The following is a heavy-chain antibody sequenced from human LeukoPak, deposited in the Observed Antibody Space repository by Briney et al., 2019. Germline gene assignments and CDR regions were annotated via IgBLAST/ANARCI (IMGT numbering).Heavy chain of an antibody. CDR2: ISAYNGNT. D-gene: IGHD2-2*01. CDR1: GYTFTSYG. V-gene: IGHV1-18*01. CDR3: ARHLCSSPSCPYYYGMDG. J-gene: IGHJ6*02. Sequence: ASVKVSCKASGYTFTSYGISWVRQAPGQGLEWMGWISAYNGNTNYAQKLQGRVTMTTDTSTSTAYMELRSLRSDDTAVYYCARHLCSSPSCPYYYGMDGWGHGTTVTVSS.